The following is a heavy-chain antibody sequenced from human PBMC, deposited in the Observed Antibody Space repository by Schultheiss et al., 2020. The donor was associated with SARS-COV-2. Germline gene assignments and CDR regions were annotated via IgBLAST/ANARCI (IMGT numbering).Heavy chain of an antibody. CDR2: ISSSSSYI. Sequence: GESLKISCAASGFTFSSYSMNWVRQAPGKGLEWVSSISSSSSYIYYADSVKGRFTISRDNAKNSLYLQMNSLRAEDTAVYYCAREAADAFDIWGQGTMVTVSS. D-gene: IGHD6-13*01. CDR3: AREAADAFDI. CDR1: GFTFSSYS. V-gene: IGHV3-21*01. J-gene: IGHJ3*02.